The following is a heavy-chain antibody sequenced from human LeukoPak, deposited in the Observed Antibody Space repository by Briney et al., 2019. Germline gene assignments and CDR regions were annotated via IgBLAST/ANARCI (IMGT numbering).Heavy chain of an antibody. CDR3: ARGRNYYDSGGYYYPFDY. V-gene: IGHV3-66*01. J-gene: IGHJ4*02. CDR2: IYSGGNT. CDR1: GFTVSSNY. Sequence: GGSLRLSCAASGFTVSSNYMNWVRQAPGKGLEWVSVIYSGGNTYYADSVKGRFTISRDDSKNTLYLRMNSLRAEDTAVYYCARGRNYYDSGGYYYPFDYWGQGTLVTVSS. D-gene: IGHD3-22*01.